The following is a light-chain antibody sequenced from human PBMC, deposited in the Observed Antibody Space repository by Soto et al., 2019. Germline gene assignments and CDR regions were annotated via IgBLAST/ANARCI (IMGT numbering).Light chain of an antibody. J-gene: IGLJ3*02. V-gene: IGLV2-14*01. CDR2: EVS. CDR3: SSFTSSNTWV. CDR1: SSDVGAYNY. Sequence: QSVLTQPASVSGSPGQSITISCTGTSSDVGAYNYVSWYQQHPGKAPKLMIYEVSNRPSGISNRFSCSKSGNTASLTISGLQAEDEADYYCSSFTSSNTWVFGGGTKLTVL.